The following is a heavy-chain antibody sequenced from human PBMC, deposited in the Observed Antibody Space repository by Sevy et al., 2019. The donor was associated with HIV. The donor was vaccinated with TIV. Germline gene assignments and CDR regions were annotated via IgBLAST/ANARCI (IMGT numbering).Heavy chain of an antibody. Sequence: GGSLRLSCAASGFTSSDYSMHWVRQAPGKGLEWVSFIRSSSITVTYADSVKGRFIVYTDCAKNLLYLKMNSLRAEDTAFYYCARTGSHGYDLWGQGTLVTVSS. V-gene: IGHV3-21*01. J-gene: IGHJ4*02. CDR3: ARTGSHGYDL. D-gene: IGHD5-18*01. CDR1: GFTSSDYS. CDR2: IRSSSITV.